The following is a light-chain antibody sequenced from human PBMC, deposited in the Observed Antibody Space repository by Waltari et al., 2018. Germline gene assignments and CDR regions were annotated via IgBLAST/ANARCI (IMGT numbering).Light chain of an antibody. CDR2: DAV. V-gene: IGLV2-11*01. J-gene: IGLJ2*01. Sequence: QSVLTQPRSVSGSPGQSVTISCTGTNRDVGSDDSVSWYQQNAGKAPQLVIYDAVRRPSGVPDRFSGSKYGATASLTISGLQAEDEADYYCCSYAGNYKFVFGGGTKVTVL. CDR1: NRDVGSDDS. CDR3: CSYAGNYKFV.